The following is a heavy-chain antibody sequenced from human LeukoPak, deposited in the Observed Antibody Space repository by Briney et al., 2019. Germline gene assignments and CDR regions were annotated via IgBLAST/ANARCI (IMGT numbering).Heavy chain of an antibody. V-gene: IGHV4-59*01. CDR3: ARGPTRNYFDY. CDR2: IYYSGST. J-gene: IGHJ4*02. Sequence: KSSETLSLTCTVSGGSISSYYWSWIRQPPGKGLEWIGYIYYSGSTSYNPSLKSRVTISVDTSKNQFSLKLSSVTAADTAVYYCARGPTRNYFDYWGQGTLVTVSS. CDR1: GGSISSYY.